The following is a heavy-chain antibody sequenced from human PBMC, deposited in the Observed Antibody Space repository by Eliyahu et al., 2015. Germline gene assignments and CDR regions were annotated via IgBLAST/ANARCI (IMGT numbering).Heavy chain of an antibody. Sequence: QVQLVESGXGXVQPGGSLRXAXAASGFXFISYGMHWVRQXPGKGVEWVAVISYDGSNKYYADSVKGRFTISRDNSKNTLYLQMNSLRAEDTAVYYCAKALYDGWYYYGMDVWGQGTTVTVSS. V-gene: IGHV3-30*18. J-gene: IGHJ6*02. CDR2: ISYDGSNK. CDR3: AKALYDGWYYYGMDV. D-gene: IGHD3-22*01. CDR1: GFXFISYG.